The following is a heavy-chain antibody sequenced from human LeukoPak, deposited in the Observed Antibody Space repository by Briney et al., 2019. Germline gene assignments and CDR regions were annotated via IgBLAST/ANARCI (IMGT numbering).Heavy chain of an antibody. V-gene: IGHV1-46*03. CDR2: INPSGGST. J-gene: IGHJ5*02. CDR3: ARVAIFGVALNWFDP. Sequence: ASVKVSCKPSGYTFTSYYMHWVRQAPGQGLEWMGIINPSGGSTSYAQKFQGRVTMTRDTSTSTVYMELSSLRSEDTAVYYCARVAIFGVALNWFDPWGQGTLVTVSS. CDR1: GYTFTSYY. D-gene: IGHD3-3*01.